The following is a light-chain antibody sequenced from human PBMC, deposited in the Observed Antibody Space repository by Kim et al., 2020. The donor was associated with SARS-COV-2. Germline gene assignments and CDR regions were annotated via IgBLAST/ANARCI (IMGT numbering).Light chain of an antibody. J-gene: IGKJ4*01. Sequence: DIQMTQSPSSLYASVGDRVTITCQASQGISTDLNWYQQKAGNAPKILIYDTSRLETGVPSRFSGTRSGTKFTFNISSLQPEDIATYFCQQYDSLPPTFGGGTKVDIK. CDR1: QGISTD. CDR3: QQYDSLPPT. CDR2: DTS. V-gene: IGKV1-33*01.